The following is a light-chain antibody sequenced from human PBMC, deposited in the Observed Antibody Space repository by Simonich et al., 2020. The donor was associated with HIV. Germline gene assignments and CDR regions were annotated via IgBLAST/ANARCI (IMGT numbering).Light chain of an antibody. V-gene: IGKV3-15*01. CDR3: QQYNNWPPWT. J-gene: IGKJ1*01. CDR2: DAS. CDR1: QSVSSN. Sequence: IVMTQSPATLSVSPGERATLSCRASQSVSSNLAWYQQKPGQAPRLLIFDASTRATGVPAKFSGSGSGTEFTLTISSIQSEDFAVYYCQQYNNWPPWTFGQGTKVEIK.